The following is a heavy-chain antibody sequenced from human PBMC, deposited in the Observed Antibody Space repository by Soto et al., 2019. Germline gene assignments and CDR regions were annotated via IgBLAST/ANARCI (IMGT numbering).Heavy chain of an antibody. V-gene: IGHV4-59*01. CDR2: IYYSGST. CDR3: ARVGAARLIGAFDI. Sequence: PSETLSLTCTVSGGSISSYYWSWMRQPPGKGLEWIGYIYYSGSTNYNPSLKSRVTISVDTSKNQFSLKLSSVTAADTAVYYCARVGAARLIGAFDIWGQGTMVTV. CDR1: GGSISSYY. J-gene: IGHJ3*02. D-gene: IGHD6-6*01.